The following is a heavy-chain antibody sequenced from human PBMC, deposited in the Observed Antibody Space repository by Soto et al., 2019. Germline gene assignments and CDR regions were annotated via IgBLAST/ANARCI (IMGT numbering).Heavy chain of an antibody. CDR3: ARAPSSLLGLRFLEGV. CDR2: MNPNSGNT. CDR1: GYTFTSYD. V-gene: IGHV1-8*01. J-gene: IGHJ4*02. Sequence: ASVKVSCKASGYTFTSYDINWVRQATGQGLEWMGWMNPNSGNTGYAQKFQGRVTMTRNTSISTAYMELSSLRSEDTAVYYCARAPSSLLGLRFLEGVWGQGTLVTVSS. D-gene: IGHD3-3*01.